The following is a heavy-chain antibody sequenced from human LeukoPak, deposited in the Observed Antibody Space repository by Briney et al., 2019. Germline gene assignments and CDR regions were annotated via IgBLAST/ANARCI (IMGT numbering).Heavy chain of an antibody. J-gene: IGHJ6*03. D-gene: IGHD3-22*01. Sequence: GASVKVSCKASGYTFTSYYMHWVRQAPGQGLEWMGIVNPSGGSTSYAQKFQGRVTMTRDTSTSTVYMELRSLRSDDTAVYYCARDFAEDSSGYYYYYYMDVWGKGTTVTVSS. CDR2: VNPSGGST. V-gene: IGHV1-46*01. CDR3: ARDFAEDSSGYYYYYYMDV. CDR1: GYTFTSYY.